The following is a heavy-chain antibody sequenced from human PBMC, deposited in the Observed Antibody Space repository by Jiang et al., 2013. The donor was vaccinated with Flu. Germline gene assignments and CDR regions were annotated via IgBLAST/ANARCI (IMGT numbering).Heavy chain of an antibody. J-gene: IGHJ4*02. D-gene: IGHD2-2*01. V-gene: IGHV3-48*02. CDR1: GFTFSSYS. CDR2: ISSSGTSI. Sequence: VQLVESGGGLVQPGGSLRLSCAASGFTFSSYSMDWLRQAPGKGLEWVSYISSSGTSIFYADSVKGRFTISRDNGKNSLYLQMNSLRDEDTAVYYCARDEYCSATRCDYEVDFDYWGQGTLVTVSS. CDR3: ARDEYCSATRCDYEVDFDY.